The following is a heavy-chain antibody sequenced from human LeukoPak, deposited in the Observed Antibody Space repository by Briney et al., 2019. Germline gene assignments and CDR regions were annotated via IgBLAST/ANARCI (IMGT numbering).Heavy chain of an antibody. D-gene: IGHD6-19*01. CDR3: AKAVAGTGPSGFDY. V-gene: IGHV3-48*01. Sequence: GGSLRLSCAASGFTFSSYSMNWVRQAPGKGLEWVSYISSSSSTMYYADSVKGRFSISRDNAKKSLYLQMNSLRAEDMALYYCAKAVAGTGPSGFDYWGQGTLVTVSS. CDR2: ISSSSSTM. CDR1: GFTFSSYS. J-gene: IGHJ4*02.